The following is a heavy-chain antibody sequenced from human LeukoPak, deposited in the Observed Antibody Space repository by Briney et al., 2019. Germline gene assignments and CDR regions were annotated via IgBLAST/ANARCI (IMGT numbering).Heavy chain of an antibody. CDR1: GFTFSSYG. V-gene: IGHV3-30*18. D-gene: IGHD3-22*01. Sequence: GRSLRLSCAASGFTFSSYGMHWVRQAPGKGLEWMAVISYDGSNKYYADSVKGRFTISRDNSKNTLYLQMNSLRAEDTAVYYCAKVGSRVVINYYGMDVWGQGSTVTVSS. CDR3: AKVGSRVVINYYGMDV. CDR2: ISYDGSNK. J-gene: IGHJ6*02.